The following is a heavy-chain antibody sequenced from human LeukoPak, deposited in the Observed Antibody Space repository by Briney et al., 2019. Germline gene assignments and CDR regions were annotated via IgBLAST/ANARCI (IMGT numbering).Heavy chain of an antibody. Sequence: GASAKLSCKASGYTFTSSYMHCVRQAPGQGLEWMGIINPSGGSTSYAQKFQGRVTMNRDTSTSTAYMELSSIRTEDTAGYCCARDRVAVAIVGARPLFDYWGQGTLVTVSS. V-gene: IGHV1-46*01. CDR2: INPSGGST. CDR1: GYTFTSSY. CDR3: ARDRVAVAIVGARPLFDY. D-gene: IGHD1-26*01. J-gene: IGHJ4*02.